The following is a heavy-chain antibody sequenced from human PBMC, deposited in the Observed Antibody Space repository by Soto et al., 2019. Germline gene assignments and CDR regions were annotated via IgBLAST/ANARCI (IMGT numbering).Heavy chain of an antibody. J-gene: IGHJ3*02. CDR1: GFTFSNAW. CDR2: IKSKTDGGTT. CDR3: STVKEHVVVVTAVHEVCAFDM. V-gene: IGHV3-15*01. D-gene: IGHD2-21*02. Sequence: EVQLVESGGGLVKSGGSLRLSCAASGFTFSNAWMSWVRQAPGKGLEWVGRIKSKTDGGTTDYAAPVKDRFIISRDDPKNTLYLQMDSLKTEDTAVYYCSTVKEHVVVVTAVHEVCAFDMWGQGTKVTVST.